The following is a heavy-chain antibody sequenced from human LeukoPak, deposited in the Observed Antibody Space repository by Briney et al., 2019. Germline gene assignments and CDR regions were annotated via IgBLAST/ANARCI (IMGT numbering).Heavy chain of an antibody. J-gene: IGHJ4*02. CDR3: ARDDIAVAGQDD. D-gene: IGHD6-19*01. Sequence: GGSLRLYCAASGFTVSSNYLRWVRQAPGKGLEWVSVIYSGGSTYYADSVKGRFTISRDNSKNTLYLQMNSLRAEDTAVYYCARDDIAVAGQDDWGQGTLVTVSS. V-gene: IGHV3-66*01. CDR2: IYSGGST. CDR1: GFTVSSNY.